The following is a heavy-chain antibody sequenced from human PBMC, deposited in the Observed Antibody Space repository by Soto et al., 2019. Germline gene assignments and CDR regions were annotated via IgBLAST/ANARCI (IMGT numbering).Heavy chain of an antibody. D-gene: IGHD3-3*01. J-gene: IGHJ1*01. CDR2: MDPITGGT. V-gene: IGHV1-2*02. CDR1: GYKLCAYD. CDR3: AGGRDDASKLYSSHCIDX. Sequence: ASLKVSCNASGYKLCAYDTYWVRQAPGRGLEWVGFMDPITGGTDSEERLRDSVTMTRDTSINTAYMELRRLRSDDTAIYLGAGGRDDASKLYSSHCIDXWGLCTQVTDS.